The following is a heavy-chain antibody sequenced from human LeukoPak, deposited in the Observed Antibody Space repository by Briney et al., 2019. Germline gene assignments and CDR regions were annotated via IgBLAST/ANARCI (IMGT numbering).Heavy chain of an antibody. CDR2: INPNSGGT. CDR3: ARELRDGYNPCFDY. J-gene: IGHJ4*02. CDR1: GYTFTGYY. Sequence: GASVKVSCKASGYTFTGYYMHWVRQAPGQGLEWMGWINPNSGGTNYAQKFQGRVTMTRDTSISTAYMELSRLRSDDTAVYYCARELRDGYNPCFDYWGQGTLVTVSS. V-gene: IGHV1-2*02. D-gene: IGHD5-24*01.